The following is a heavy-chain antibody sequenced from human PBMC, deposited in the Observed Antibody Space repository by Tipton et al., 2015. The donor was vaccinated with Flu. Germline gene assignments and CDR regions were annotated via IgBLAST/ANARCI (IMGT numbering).Heavy chain of an antibody. D-gene: IGHD3-16*01. CDR2: VYYSGST. V-gene: IGHV4-39*07. Sequence: LRLSCTVSGGSISSNNYCWGWIRQPPGKGLEWIGSVYYSGSTYYNPSLKSRVTISVDTSKNQFSLKLSSVTAADTAVYYCARDQITFEGGYYYYYMDVWGKGTTVTVSS. CDR1: GGSISSNNYC. J-gene: IGHJ6*03. CDR3: ARDQITFEGGYYYYYMDV.